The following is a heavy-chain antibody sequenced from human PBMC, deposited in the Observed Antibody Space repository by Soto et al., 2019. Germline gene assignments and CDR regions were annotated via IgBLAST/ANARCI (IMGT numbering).Heavy chain of an antibody. V-gene: IGHV4-59*01. CDR1: GGSISSYY. D-gene: IGHD2-15*01. CDR3: ARDCSGGSCYGAFDI. Sequence: QVQLQESGPGLVKPSETLSLTCTVSGGSISSYYWSWIRQPPGKGLEWIGYIYYRGGANYNPSLKSRVTISVDTSKNQFSLKLSSVTAADTAVYYCARDCSGGSCYGAFDIWGQGTMVTVSS. CDR2: IYYRGGA. J-gene: IGHJ3*02.